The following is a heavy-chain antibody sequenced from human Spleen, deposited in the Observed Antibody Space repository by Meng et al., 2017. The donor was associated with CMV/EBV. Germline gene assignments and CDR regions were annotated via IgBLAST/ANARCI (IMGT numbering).Heavy chain of an antibody. CDR1: GGSFSGHYY. D-gene: IGHD3-16*01. V-gene: IGHV4-34*01. CDR2: INHSGST. Sequence: SETLSLTCAVYGGSFSGHYYWTWIRQPPGKGLEWIGEINHSGSTNYSPSLKSRVTVSVDTSKNQFSLKLNSVTAADTAVYYCARRRGRDQRYYFYGMDVWGQGTTVTVSS. J-gene: IGHJ6*02. CDR3: ARRRGRDQRYYFYGMDV.